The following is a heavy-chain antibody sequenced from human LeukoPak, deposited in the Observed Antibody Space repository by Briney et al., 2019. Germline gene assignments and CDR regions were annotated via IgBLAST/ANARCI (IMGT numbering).Heavy chain of an antibody. Sequence: GGSLRLSCAASGFTFSSYAMSWVRQAPGKGLEWVSAISGSGGSTYYTDSVKGRFTISGDNSKNALDLQMNSLRAEDTAVYYCAKDTVATIFGVVIIGKYYFDYWGQGTLVTVSS. CDR2: ISGSGGST. CDR3: AKDTVATIFGVVIIGKYYFDY. D-gene: IGHD3-3*01. V-gene: IGHV3-23*01. J-gene: IGHJ4*02. CDR1: GFTFSSYA.